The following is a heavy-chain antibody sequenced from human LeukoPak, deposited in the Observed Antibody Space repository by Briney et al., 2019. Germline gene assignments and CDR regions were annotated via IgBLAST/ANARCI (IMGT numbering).Heavy chain of an antibody. CDR2: ISWDGGST. CDR1: GFTFDDYA. CDR3: ATSSGTAMAPDY. J-gene: IGHJ4*02. V-gene: IGHV3-43D*03. D-gene: IGHD5-18*01. Sequence: GSLRLSCAASGFTFDDYAMHWVRQAPGKGLEWVSLISWDGGSTYYADSVKGRFTISRDNSKNSLYLQMNSLRAEDTALYYCATSSGTAMAPDYWGQGTLVTVSS.